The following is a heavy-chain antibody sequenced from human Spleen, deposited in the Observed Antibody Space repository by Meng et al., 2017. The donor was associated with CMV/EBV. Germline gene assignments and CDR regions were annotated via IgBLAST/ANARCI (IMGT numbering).Heavy chain of an antibody. Sequence: KVSCKGSGYSFTSYWIGWVRQMPGKGLEWMGIIYPGDSDTRYGPSFQGQVTISADKSISTAYLQWSSLKASDTAMYYCARRGSGTYYPFDYWGLGTLVTVSS. D-gene: IGHD3-10*01. CDR1: GYSFTSYW. CDR2: IYPGDSDT. CDR3: ARRGSGTYYPFDY. J-gene: IGHJ4*02. V-gene: IGHV5-51*01.